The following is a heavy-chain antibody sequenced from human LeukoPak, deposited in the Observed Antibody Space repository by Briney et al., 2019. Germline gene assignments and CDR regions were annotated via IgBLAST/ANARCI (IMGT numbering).Heavy chain of an antibody. J-gene: IGHJ4*02. Sequence: SGTLSLTCTVAGGSISTYYWSWIRQPPGKELEWIGDIYYSGSTNYNPSLKSRVTISVDTSKNQFSLKLSSVTAADTAVYYCARVGSIAVAVDFDYWGQGTLVTVSS. CDR1: GGSISTYY. D-gene: IGHD6-19*01. CDR3: ARVGSIAVAVDFDY. CDR2: IYYSGST. V-gene: IGHV4-59*01.